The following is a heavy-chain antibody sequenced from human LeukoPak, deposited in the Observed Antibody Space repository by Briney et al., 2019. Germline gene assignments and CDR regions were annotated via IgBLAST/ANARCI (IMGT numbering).Heavy chain of an antibody. J-gene: IGHJ3*02. V-gene: IGHV3-21*01. CDR3: ARAKTKPYDAFDI. D-gene: IGHD1-1*01. CDR1: GFSFSGYS. CDR2: ISSSSTYL. Sequence: GGSLRLSCAASGFSFSGYSMTWVRQAPGKGLEWVSSISSSSTYLYYADSVKGRFTISRDNAKNSLYLQMHSLTAEDTAAYYCARAKTKPYDAFDIWGQGTMVTVSS.